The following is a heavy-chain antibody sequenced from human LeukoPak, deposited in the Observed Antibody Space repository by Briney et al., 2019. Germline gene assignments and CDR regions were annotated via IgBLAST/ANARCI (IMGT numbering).Heavy chain of an antibody. Sequence: GGSLRLSCAASGFTFSSYAMSWVRQAPGKGLEWVSAISGSGGSTYYADSVKGRLTISRDNSKNTLYLQMNSLRAEDTAVYYCAKDDYDSSGYYIPLDYWGQGTLVTVSS. D-gene: IGHD3-22*01. CDR1: GFTFSSYA. J-gene: IGHJ4*02. CDR2: ISGSGGST. CDR3: AKDDYDSSGYYIPLDY. V-gene: IGHV3-23*01.